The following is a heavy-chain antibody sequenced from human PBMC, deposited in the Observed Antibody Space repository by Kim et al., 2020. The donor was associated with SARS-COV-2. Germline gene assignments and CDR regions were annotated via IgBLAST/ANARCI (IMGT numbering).Heavy chain of an antibody. D-gene: IGHD6-19*01. CDR1: GYTLTEFY. V-gene: IGHV1-24*01. J-gene: IGHJ6*02. Sequence: ASVKVSCKVSGYTLTEFYIHWVRQAPGKGLEWRGGFDPEDGETIYAQKFQGRVTMTEDTSTDTAYMELSSLRSEDTAVYYCATGVAVAGRSSDYYYYYGMDVWGQGNTVTLSS. CDR2: FDPEDGET. CDR3: ATGVAVAGRSSDYYYYYGMDV.